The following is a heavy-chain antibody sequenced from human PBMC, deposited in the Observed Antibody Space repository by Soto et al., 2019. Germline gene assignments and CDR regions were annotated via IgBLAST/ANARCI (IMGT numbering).Heavy chain of an antibody. V-gene: IGHV1-18*01. CDR3: ARDLSEVAYRDNPTFHY. CDR1: GYTFANYG. CDR2: ISAYNGNT. J-gene: IGHJ4*02. D-gene: IGHD4-17*01. Sequence: ASVRVSCKASGYTFANYGISWLRQAPGQGLEWMGWISAYNGNTNYAQKFQGRVTMTTHTSTSTAYMELRSLRSDDTAVYFCARDLSEVAYRDNPTFHYWGQGTLVTVSS.